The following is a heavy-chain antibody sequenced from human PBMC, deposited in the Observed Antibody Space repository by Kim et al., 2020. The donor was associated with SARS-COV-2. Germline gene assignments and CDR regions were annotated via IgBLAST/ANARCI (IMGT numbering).Heavy chain of an antibody. Sequence: GGSLRLSCAASGFTFDSYAMSWVRQAPGKGLEWVSYISGVGAKTYYAGSVKGRFTISRDNSKNTLFLQLNSLRAEDTALYYCAKGHSVWGNDAFDIWGLGTMVTVSS. V-gene: IGHV3-23*01. D-gene: IGHD3-16*01. CDR2: ISGVGAKT. CDR3: AKGHSVWGNDAFDI. J-gene: IGHJ3*02. CDR1: GFTFDSYA.